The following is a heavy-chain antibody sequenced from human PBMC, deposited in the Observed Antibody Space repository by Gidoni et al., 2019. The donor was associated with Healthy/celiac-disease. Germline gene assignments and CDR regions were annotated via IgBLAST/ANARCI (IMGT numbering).Heavy chain of an antibody. V-gene: IGHV4-34*01. Sequence: QVQLQQWGAGLLKPSETLSLTCAVYGGSFSGYYWSWIRQPPGKGLEWIGEINHSGSTNYNPALKSRVTISVDTSKNQFSLKLSSVTAADTAVYYCARGKAVAGTEFDYWGQGTLVTVSS. CDR1: GGSFSGYY. CDR2: INHSGST. J-gene: IGHJ4*02. CDR3: ARGKAVAGTEFDY. D-gene: IGHD6-19*01.